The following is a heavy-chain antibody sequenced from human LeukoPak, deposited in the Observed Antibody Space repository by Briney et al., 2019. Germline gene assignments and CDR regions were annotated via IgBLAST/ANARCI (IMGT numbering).Heavy chain of an antibody. CDR3: ARRDILTGYYKGNFDY. Sequence: SETLSLTCAVYGGSFSGFYWSWIRQPPGKGLELIGEINHSGSTNYNPSLKSRVTISVDTSKNQFSLKLSSVTAADTAVYYCARRDILTGYYKGNFDYWGQGTLVTVSS. CDR1: GGSFSGFY. CDR2: INHSGST. V-gene: IGHV4-34*01. J-gene: IGHJ4*02. D-gene: IGHD3-9*01.